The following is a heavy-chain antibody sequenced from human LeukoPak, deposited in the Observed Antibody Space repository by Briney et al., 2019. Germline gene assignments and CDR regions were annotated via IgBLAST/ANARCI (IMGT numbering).Heavy chain of an antibody. J-gene: IGHJ4*02. D-gene: IGHD3-3*01. Sequence: GGSLRLSCAASGFTFSSYWMSWVRQAPGKGLEWVANIKQDGSEKYYVDSVKGRFTISRDNAKNSLYLQMNSLRAEDTAVYYCARDIYDFLSGYSVSDYWGQGTLVTVSS. CDR2: IKQDGSEK. V-gene: IGHV3-7*01. CDR1: GFTFSSYW. CDR3: ARDIYDFLSGYSVSDY.